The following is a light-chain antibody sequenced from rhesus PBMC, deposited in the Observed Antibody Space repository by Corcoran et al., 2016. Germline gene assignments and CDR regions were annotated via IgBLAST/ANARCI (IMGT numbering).Light chain of an antibody. Sequence: DIQMTQSPSSLSASLGDRVTITCRASDNVNNYLNWYQQKPGKAPKLLIYKASTLHSGVPSRFIGSGSWTDYPLTIRSLQPEEFATDYCQQYDELPLTFGGGTKVEIK. CDR3: QQYDELPLT. CDR1: DNVNNY. CDR2: KAS. V-gene: IGKV1-74*01. J-gene: IGKJ4*01.